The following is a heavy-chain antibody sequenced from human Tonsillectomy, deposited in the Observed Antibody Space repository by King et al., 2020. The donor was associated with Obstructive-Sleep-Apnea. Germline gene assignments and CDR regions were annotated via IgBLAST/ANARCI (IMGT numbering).Heavy chain of an antibody. CDR2: ISSSSSYI. Sequence: QLVQSGGGLVKPGGSLRLSCAASGFTFSYYGMNWVRQAPGKGLEWVSSISSSSSYIYYADSVKGRFTIARDNAKKSLYLQMNSLRAEDTAGYYCAREVWVFCGGDCYSQGWYYYGMDVWGQGTTVTVSS. CDR1: GFTFSYYG. J-gene: IGHJ6*02. V-gene: IGHV3-21*01. D-gene: IGHD2-21*02. CDR3: AREVWVFCGGDCYSQGWYYYGMDV.